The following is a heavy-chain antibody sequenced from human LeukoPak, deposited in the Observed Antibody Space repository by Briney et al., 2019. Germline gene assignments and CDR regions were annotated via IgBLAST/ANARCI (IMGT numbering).Heavy chain of an antibody. CDR3: ARDSAPFGETDGFDI. D-gene: IGHD3-10*01. V-gene: IGHV3-48*02. Sequence: PGGSLRLSCAASGFSFSSYSMNWVRQAPGKGLEWVSYISSSSSTLYYADSVKGRFTISRDNAKNSLYLQMNSLRDEDTAVYYCARDSAPFGETDGFDIWGQGTKVTVSS. CDR2: ISSSSSTL. J-gene: IGHJ3*02. CDR1: GFSFSSYS.